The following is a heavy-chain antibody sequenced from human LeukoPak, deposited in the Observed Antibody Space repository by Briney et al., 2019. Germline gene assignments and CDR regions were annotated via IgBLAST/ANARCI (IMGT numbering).Heavy chain of an antibody. CDR3: ARDIDNGDYVVY. V-gene: IGHV3-23*01. CDR2: ISPNGVIT. Sequence: GGTLRLSCVASGFTFSSHGMNWVRQAPGKGLEWVSGISPNGVITYYADSVKGRFTISRDNSKNTLYLQMNSLRAEDTAVYYCARDIDNGDYVVYWGQGTLVTVSS. J-gene: IGHJ4*02. CDR1: GFTFSSHG. D-gene: IGHD4-17*01.